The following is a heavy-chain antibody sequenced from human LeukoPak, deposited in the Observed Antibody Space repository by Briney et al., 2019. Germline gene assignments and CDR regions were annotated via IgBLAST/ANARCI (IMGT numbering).Heavy chain of an antibody. J-gene: IGHJ4*02. D-gene: IGHD2-15*01. CDR3: SRYPEFPYCSGGSCYPDH. V-gene: IGHV3-21*01. CDR2: ISSTSSYI. CDR1: GFSFSIYS. Sequence: GGSLRLSCAASGFSFSIYSMNWVRQAPGKGLEWVSSISSTSSYIYYADSMKGRFTISRDNAKKSLYLQMNSLRAEDTAVYYCSRYPEFPYCSGGSCYPDHWGQGTLVTVSS.